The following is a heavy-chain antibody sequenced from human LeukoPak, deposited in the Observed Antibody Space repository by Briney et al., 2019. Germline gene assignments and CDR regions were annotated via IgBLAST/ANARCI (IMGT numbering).Heavy chain of an antibody. CDR2: IYCSGST. CDR3: ARGARTPSGYGSRTAGRANWFDP. Sequence: KPSETLSLTCTVSGGSISSSSYYWGWIRQPPGKGLEWIGSIYCSGSTNYNPSLKSRVTISVDTFKNQFSLKLSSVTAADTAVYYCARGARTPSGYGSRTAGRANWFDPWGQGTLVTVSS. D-gene: IGHD5-12*01. J-gene: IGHJ5*02. CDR1: GGSISSSSYY. V-gene: IGHV4-39*07.